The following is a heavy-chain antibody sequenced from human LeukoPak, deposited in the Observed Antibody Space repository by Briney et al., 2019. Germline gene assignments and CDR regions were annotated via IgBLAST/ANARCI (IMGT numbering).Heavy chain of an antibody. D-gene: IGHD3-3*01. CDR1: GDSISSSSYY. CDR2: IYYSGST. CDR3: ARRAPDYDFWSGHDAFDI. V-gene: IGHV4-39*07. Sequence: SETLSLTCTVSGDSISSSSYYWGWIRQPPGKGLEWIGSIYYSGSTSYNPSLKSRVTISVDTSKNQFSLKLSSVTAADTAVYYCARRAPDYDFWSGHDAFDIWGQGTMVTVSS. J-gene: IGHJ3*02.